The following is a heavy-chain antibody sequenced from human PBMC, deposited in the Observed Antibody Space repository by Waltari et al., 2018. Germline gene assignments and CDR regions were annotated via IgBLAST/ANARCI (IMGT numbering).Heavy chain of an antibody. CDR1: GFTFSSYS. V-gene: IGHV3-21*01. Sequence: EVQLVESGGGLVKPGGSLRLSCAASGFTFSSYSMNWVRQAPGKGLEWVSSISSSSSYIYYADSVKGRFTISRDNAKNSLYLQMNSLRAEDTAVYYCARDLLMVYAIGVLDYWGQGTLVTVSS. J-gene: IGHJ4*02. D-gene: IGHD2-8*01. CDR2: ISSSSSYI. CDR3: ARDLLMVYAIGVLDY.